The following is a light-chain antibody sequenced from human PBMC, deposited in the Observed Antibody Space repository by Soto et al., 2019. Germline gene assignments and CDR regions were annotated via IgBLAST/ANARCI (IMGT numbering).Light chain of an antibody. V-gene: IGKV3D-20*01. Sequence: MLTQSPATMSLSPGERVTLSCGASQSVSRNFLAWYQQKPGLAPRPLIYNESIRATGIPDRFSGSGSGTEYTLTISVLQPEDSAVYYCQQYDSSRPWYTFGQGTKLEIK. CDR3: QQYDSSRPWYT. CDR1: QSVSRNF. J-gene: IGKJ2*01. CDR2: NES.